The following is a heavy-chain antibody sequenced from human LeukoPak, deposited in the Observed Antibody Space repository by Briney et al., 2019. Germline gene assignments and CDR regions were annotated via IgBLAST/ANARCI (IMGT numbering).Heavy chain of an antibody. J-gene: IGHJ6*03. D-gene: IGHD6-13*01. Sequence: GGSLRLSCASSGFTFDDYAMHWVRQAPRQGLAWVSLISGDGGSTYYADSVKGRFTISRDNSKNSLYLQMNSLRTEDTALYYCAKVPHPAAAGDYYYMDVWGKGTTVTVSS. V-gene: IGHV3-43*02. CDR1: GFTFDDYA. CDR2: ISGDGGST. CDR3: AKVPHPAAAGDYYYMDV.